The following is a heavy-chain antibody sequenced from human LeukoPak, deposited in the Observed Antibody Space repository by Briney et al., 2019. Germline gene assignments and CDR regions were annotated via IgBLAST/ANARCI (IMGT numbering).Heavy chain of an antibody. Sequence: SVKVSCKASGGTFSSYAISWVRQAPGQGLEWMGGIIPIFGTANYAQKFQGRVTMTRDTSTSTVYMELSSLRSEDSAVYYCARWTTTYLDYWGQGTLVTVSS. CDR2: IIPIFGTA. CDR3: ARWTTTYLDY. CDR1: GGTFSSYA. J-gene: IGHJ4*02. V-gene: IGHV1-69*05. D-gene: IGHD4-11*01.